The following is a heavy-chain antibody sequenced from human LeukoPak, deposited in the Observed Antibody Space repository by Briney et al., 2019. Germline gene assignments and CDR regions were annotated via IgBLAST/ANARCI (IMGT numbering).Heavy chain of an antibody. V-gene: IGHV4-30-4*01. CDR1: GGSISSGVYY. D-gene: IGHD3-10*01. CDR3: ARVSRSGSYYPIDAFDI. J-gene: IGHJ3*02. CDR2: IYYTGST. Sequence: SETLSLTCTVSGGSISSGVYYWSWIRQPPGKGLEWIGYIYYTGSTYYNPSFRSRVSISVDTSKNQFSLNLSSATAADTAVYYCARVSRSGSYYPIDAFDIWGQGTMVTVSS.